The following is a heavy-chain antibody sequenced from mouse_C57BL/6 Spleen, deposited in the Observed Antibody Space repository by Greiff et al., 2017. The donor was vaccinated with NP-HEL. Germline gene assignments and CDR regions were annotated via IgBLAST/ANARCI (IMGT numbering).Heavy chain of an antibody. CDR3: ASDYGSSSWFAY. D-gene: IGHD1-1*01. CDR2: INPYNGGT. CDR1: GYTFTDYY. Sequence: EVQLQQSGPVLVKPGASVKMSCKASGYTFTDYYMNWVKQSHGKSLEWIGVINPYNGGTSYNQKFKGKATLTVDKSSSTAYMELNSLTSEDSAVYYWASDYGSSSWFAYWGQGTLVTVSA. V-gene: IGHV1-19*01. J-gene: IGHJ3*01.